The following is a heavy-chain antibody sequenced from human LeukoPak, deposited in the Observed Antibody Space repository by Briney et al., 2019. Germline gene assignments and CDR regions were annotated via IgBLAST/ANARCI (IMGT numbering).Heavy chain of an antibody. CDR3: ARGSGYYYPYFDY. CDR1: GDSINSYY. J-gene: IGHJ4*02. CDR2: IYYSGST. Sequence: SETLSLTCTVSGDSINSYYWSWIRQLPGKGLEWIGHIYYSGSTNYNPSLKSRVTISVDRSKNQFSLKLSSVIAADTAVYYCARGSGYYYPYFDYWGQGTLVTVSS. D-gene: IGHD3-22*01. V-gene: IGHV4-59*01.